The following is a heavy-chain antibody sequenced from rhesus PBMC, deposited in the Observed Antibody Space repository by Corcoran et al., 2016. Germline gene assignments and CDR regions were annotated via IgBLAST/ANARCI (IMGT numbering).Heavy chain of an antibody. J-gene: IGHJ5-1*01. Sequence: VQLQESGPELVKPSETLSLTCSVSGGSIRSNYWSCLRHPPGKGLEWIGYLGGSSGSTNYNPSLKSRVTISTDTSKNQFSLKLSSVTAADTAVYYCAFGLSSSGFDVWGPGVLVTVSS. V-gene: IGHV4-165*01. CDR1: GGSIRSNY. CDR3: AFGLSSSGFDV. CDR2: LGGSSGST. D-gene: IGHD6-31*01.